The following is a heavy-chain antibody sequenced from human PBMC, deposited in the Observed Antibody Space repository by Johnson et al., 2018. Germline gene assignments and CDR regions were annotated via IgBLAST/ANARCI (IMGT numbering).Heavy chain of an antibody. CDR3: ARGSSADNYYHYYYMDV. CDR1: GFSFSTYW. V-gene: IGHV3-74*02. Sequence: VQLVQSGGGLVQPGGSLRLSCAASGFSFSTYWMHWVRQAPGKGLVWVSRINSGVGSTSYAESVEGRFNISRDTATNIVFLQRNSLSDEDTAVFYCARGSSADNYYHYYYMDVWGKVTTVTVSS. D-gene: IGHD3-22*01. CDR2: INSGVGST. J-gene: IGHJ6*03.